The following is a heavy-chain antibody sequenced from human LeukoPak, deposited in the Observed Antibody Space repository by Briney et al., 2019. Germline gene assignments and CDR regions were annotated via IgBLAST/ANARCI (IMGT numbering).Heavy chain of an antibody. J-gene: IGHJ3*02. CDR3: AKVGLWFGELLGAFDI. V-gene: IGHV3-23*01. CDR2: ISGSGGST. D-gene: IGHD3-10*01. CDR1: GFTFSSYA. Sequence: GSLRLSCAASGFTFSSYAMSWVRQAPGKGLEWVSAISGSGGSTYYADSVKGRFTISRDNSKNTLYLQMNSLRAEDTAVYYCAKVGLWFGELLGAFDIWGQGTMVTVSS.